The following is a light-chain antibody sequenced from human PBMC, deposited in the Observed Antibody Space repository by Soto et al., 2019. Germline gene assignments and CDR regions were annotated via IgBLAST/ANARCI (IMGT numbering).Light chain of an antibody. J-gene: IGLJ2*01. CDR1: SSDVGSYNL. CDR2: EGD. CDR3: CSYAGSYNVV. V-gene: IGLV2-23*01. Sequence: QSALTQPASVSGSSGQSITISCTGTSSDVGSYNLVSWHQHHPGKAPKLIIYEGDKRPSGVSNRFSGSKSGNTASLTISGLQAEDEADYYCCSYAGSYNVVFGGGTKLTVL.